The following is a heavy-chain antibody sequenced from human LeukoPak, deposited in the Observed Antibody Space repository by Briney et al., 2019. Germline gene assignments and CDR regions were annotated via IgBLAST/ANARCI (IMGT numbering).Heavy chain of an antibody. Sequence: GGSLRLSCAASGFTFSTYFMHWVRQAPGKGLVWVSRINSDGSTTSLADSVKGRFTISRDNAKNTLYLQMDSLRAEDTAVYFCARGVHYGSDYCGQGTLVTVSS. D-gene: IGHD4-17*01. J-gene: IGHJ4*02. CDR1: GFTFSTYF. CDR2: INSDGSTT. CDR3: ARGVHYGSDY. V-gene: IGHV3-74*01.